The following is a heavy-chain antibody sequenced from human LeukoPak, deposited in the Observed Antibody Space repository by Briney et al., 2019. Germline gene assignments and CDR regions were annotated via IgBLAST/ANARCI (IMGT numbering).Heavy chain of an antibody. D-gene: IGHD1-26*01. Sequence: ASVKVSCKASGYTLTSYAMHWVRQAPGQRLEWMGWINAGNGNTKYSQKFQGRVTITRDTSASTAYMELSSLRSEDTAVYYCARAHRYSGSYDAPGYWGQGTLVTVSS. J-gene: IGHJ4*02. CDR1: GYTLTSYA. CDR2: INAGNGNT. V-gene: IGHV1-3*01. CDR3: ARAHRYSGSYDAPGY.